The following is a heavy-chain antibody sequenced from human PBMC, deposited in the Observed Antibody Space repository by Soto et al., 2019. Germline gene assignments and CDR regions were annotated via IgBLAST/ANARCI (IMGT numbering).Heavy chain of an antibody. D-gene: IGHD2-21*01. Sequence: QVQLQESGPGLVKPSQTLSLTCTVSGGSISSGGYYWSWIRQHPGKGLEWIGYIYYSGSTYYNPSLKSRVTISVDTSKNQFSLKLGSVTAADTAVYYCARDRGGGVAVVASDAFDIWGQGTMVTVSS. CDR2: IYYSGST. CDR3: ARDRGGGVAVVASDAFDI. V-gene: IGHV4-31*03. CDR1: GGSISSGGYY. J-gene: IGHJ3*02.